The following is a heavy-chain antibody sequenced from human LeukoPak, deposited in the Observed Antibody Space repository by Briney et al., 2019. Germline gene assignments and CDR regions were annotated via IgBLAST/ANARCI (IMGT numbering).Heavy chain of an antibody. CDR2: VTSGGGHI. D-gene: IGHD3-10*01. J-gene: IGHJ5*02. Sequence: PGGSLRLSCAASGFTFSSYWMSWVRQAPGKGLEWVSGVTSGGGHIYYADFVKGRFTISRDDSKNTLFLQMDSLRVEDTAAYYCVTGDPIWFDPWGQGTLVTVSS. CDR3: VTGDPIWFDP. CDR1: GFTFSSYW. V-gene: IGHV3-23*01.